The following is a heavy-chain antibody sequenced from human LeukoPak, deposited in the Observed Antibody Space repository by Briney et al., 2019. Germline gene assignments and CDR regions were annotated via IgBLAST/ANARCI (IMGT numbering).Heavy chain of an antibody. Sequence: SETLSLTCTVSGGSISSYYWSWIRQPAGKGLEWIGRIYTSGSTNYNPSLKSRVTMSVDTSKNQFSLKLSSMTAADTAVYYCARDPAAGTYFDYWGQGTLVTVSS. CDR3: ARDPAAGTYFDY. J-gene: IGHJ4*02. CDR1: GGSISSYY. V-gene: IGHV4-4*07. CDR2: IYTSGST. D-gene: IGHD6-13*01.